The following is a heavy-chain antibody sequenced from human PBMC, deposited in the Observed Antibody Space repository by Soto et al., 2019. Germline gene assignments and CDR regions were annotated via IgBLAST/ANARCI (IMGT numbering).Heavy chain of an antibody. V-gene: IGHV3-23*01. CDR2: ISGSGGST. J-gene: IGHJ4*02. Sequence: GGSLRLSCAASGFTFSSYAMSWVRQAPGKGLEWVSAISGSGGSTYYADSVKGRFTISRDNSKNTLYLQMNSLRAEDTAVYYCAKDPSDDFWSGYYKTGGDYWGQGTLVTVSS. D-gene: IGHD3-3*01. CDR3: AKDPSDDFWSGYYKTGGDY. CDR1: GFTFSSYA.